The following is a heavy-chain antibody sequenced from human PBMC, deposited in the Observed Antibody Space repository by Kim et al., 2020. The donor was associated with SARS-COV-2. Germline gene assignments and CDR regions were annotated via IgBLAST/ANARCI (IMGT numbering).Heavy chain of an antibody. V-gene: IGHV3-11*05. CDR1: GFTFSDYY. CDR3: ARDTGLRYFDWLQDWYFDL. CDR2: ISSSSSYT. D-gene: IGHD3-9*01. J-gene: IGHJ2*01. Sequence: GGSLRLSCAASGFTFSDYYMSWIRQAPGKGLEWVSYISSSSSYTNYADSVKGRSTISRDNAKNSLYLQMNSLGAEDTAVYYCARDTGLRYFDWLQDWYFDLWGRGTLVTVSS.